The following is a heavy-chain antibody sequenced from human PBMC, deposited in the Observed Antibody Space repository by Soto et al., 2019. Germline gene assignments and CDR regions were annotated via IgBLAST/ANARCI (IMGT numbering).Heavy chain of an antibody. CDR3: ARHSASWQWFDY. V-gene: IGHV4-31*03. Sequence: QVQLQESGPGLVKPSQTLSLTCSVSGGSISSGGYYWSWIRQHPEKGLEWIGYIYYSGSTNYNPSLKSRVIISVDTSSNRFSLELRSVTAADTAIYYCARHSASWQWFDYWGQGTLVTVSS. D-gene: IGHD1-26*01. CDR2: IYYSGST. J-gene: IGHJ5*01. CDR1: GGSISSGGYY.